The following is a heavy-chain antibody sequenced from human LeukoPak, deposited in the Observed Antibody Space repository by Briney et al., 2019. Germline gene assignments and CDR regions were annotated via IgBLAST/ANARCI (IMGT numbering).Heavy chain of an antibody. D-gene: IGHD3-10*01. Sequence: PSETLSLTCVVSGDSISSGAYSWSWIRQPPGKGLEWIGYIFHSGSTFYNPSLKSRVTISVDNSKNQFSLRPTAVTAADTAVYYCARELWFANAPGSWLDPWGQGTLVTVSS. CDR1: GDSISSGAYS. CDR2: IFHSGST. J-gene: IGHJ5*02. CDR3: ARELWFANAPGSWLDP. V-gene: IGHV4-30-2*01.